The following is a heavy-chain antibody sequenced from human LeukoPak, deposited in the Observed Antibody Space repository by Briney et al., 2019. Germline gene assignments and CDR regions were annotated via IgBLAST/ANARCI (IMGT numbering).Heavy chain of an antibody. CDR2: IYYSGNT. CDR1: GGSISSGGFY. Sequence: SQTLSLTCTVSGGSISSGGFYWTWIRQHPGKGLEWIVYIYYSGNTYYNPSLKSRLTISVDRSKNQFSLKLTSVTAADTAVYYCARVRMVRGVIGGDFDYWGQGTLVTVSS. D-gene: IGHD3-10*01. J-gene: IGHJ4*02. CDR3: ARVRMVRGVIGGDFDY. V-gene: IGHV4-31*03.